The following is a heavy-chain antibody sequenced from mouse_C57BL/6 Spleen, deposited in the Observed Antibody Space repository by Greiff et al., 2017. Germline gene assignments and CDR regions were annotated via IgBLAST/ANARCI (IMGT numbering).Heavy chain of an antibody. V-gene: IGHV1-55*01. CDR1: GYTFTSYW. J-gene: IGHJ4*01. CDR3: ARYSNYVGYYYAMDY. Sequence: QVQLQQPGAELVKPGASVKMSCKASGYTFTSYWITWVKQRPGQGLEWIGDIYPGSGSTYYNEKFKSKATLTVDTSSSTAYMQLSSLPSEDYAVYYCARYSNYVGYYYAMDYWGQGTSVTVSS. CDR2: IYPGSGST. D-gene: IGHD2-5*01.